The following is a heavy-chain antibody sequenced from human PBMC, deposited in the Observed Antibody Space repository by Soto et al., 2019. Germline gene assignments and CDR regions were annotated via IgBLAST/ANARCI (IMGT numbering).Heavy chain of an antibody. CDR2: INHSGST. Sequence: PSETLSLTCAVYGGSFSGYYWSWIRQPPGKGLEWIGEINHSGSTNYNPSLKSRVTISVDTSKNQFSLKLSSVTAADTAVYYCARGRITIFGVVTYYYYYMDVWGKGTTVTVSS. J-gene: IGHJ6*03. V-gene: IGHV4-34*01. CDR1: GGSFSGYY. CDR3: ARGRITIFGVVTYYYYYMDV. D-gene: IGHD3-3*01.